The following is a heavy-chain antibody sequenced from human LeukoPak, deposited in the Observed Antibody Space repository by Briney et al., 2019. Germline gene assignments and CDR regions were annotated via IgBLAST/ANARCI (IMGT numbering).Heavy chain of an antibody. J-gene: IGHJ6*03. CDR1: GFTFSSYT. D-gene: IGHD6-13*01. Sequence: GGSLRLSCAASGFTFSSYTMNWVRQAPGKGLEWVSAISGSGVGTYYADSVKGRFTISRDNSWNTLYLQMSSLRAEDTAVYYCARRAAAGPGVNYYYYYMDVWGKGTTVTVSS. V-gene: IGHV3-23*01. CDR2: ISGSGVGT. CDR3: ARRAAAGPGVNYYYYYMDV.